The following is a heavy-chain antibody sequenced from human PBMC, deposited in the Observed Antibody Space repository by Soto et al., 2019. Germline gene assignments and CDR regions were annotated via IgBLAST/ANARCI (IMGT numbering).Heavy chain of an antibody. D-gene: IGHD6-19*01. CDR3: AREAAGSGAFDI. CDR2: IIPIFGTA. V-gene: IGHV1-69*12. CDR1: GGTFSSYA. J-gene: IGHJ3*02. Sequence: QVQLVQSGAEVKKPGSSVKVSCKASGGTFSSYAISWVRQAPGQGLEWMGGIIPIFGTAKYAQKFQGRVTIYADESTRTGYMELSSLRYEDTAVYYCAREAAGSGAFDIWGQGTMVPVSS.